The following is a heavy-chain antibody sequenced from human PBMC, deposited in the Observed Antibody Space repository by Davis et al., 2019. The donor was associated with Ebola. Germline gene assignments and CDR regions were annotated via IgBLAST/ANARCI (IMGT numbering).Heavy chain of an antibody. J-gene: IGHJ6*02. Sequence: GGSLRLSCAASGFSFSGYWMHWVRQAPGKGLEWVAVISYDGSNKYYADSVKGRFTISRDNSKNTLYLQMNSLRAEDTAVYYCTTDPNSSINYYYYYGMDVWGQGTTVTVSS. CDR3: TTDPNSSINYYYYYGMDV. CDR2: ISYDGSNK. CDR1: GFSFSGYW. V-gene: IGHV3-30*03. D-gene: IGHD6-13*01.